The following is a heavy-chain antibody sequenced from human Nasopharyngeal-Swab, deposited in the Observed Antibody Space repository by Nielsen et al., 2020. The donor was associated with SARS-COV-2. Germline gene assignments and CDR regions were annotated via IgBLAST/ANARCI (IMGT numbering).Heavy chain of an antibody. CDR1: GGSISSYY. Sequence: SETLSLTCTVSGGSISSYYWSWIRQPPGKGLEWIGYIYYSGSTNYNPSLKSRVTISVDTSKNQFSLKLSSVTAADTAVYYCARAAAGGLSFDYWGQGTLVTVSS. D-gene: IGHD6-13*01. CDR2: IYYSGST. CDR3: ARAAAGGLSFDY. V-gene: IGHV4-59*01. J-gene: IGHJ4*02.